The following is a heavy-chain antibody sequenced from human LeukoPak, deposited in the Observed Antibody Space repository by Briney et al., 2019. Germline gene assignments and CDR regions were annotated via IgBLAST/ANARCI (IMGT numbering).Heavy chain of an antibody. V-gene: IGHV3-30-3*01. Sequence: GGSLRLSCAVSGFTFSSYAMHWVRQAPGKGLEWVAVISYDGSNKYHADSVKGRFTISRDNSKNTLYLQMNSLRAEDTAVYYCAKDDSSGYYPAAFDIWGQGTMVTVSS. CDR3: AKDDSSGYYPAAFDI. J-gene: IGHJ3*02. CDR1: GFTFSSYA. CDR2: ISYDGSNK. D-gene: IGHD3-22*01.